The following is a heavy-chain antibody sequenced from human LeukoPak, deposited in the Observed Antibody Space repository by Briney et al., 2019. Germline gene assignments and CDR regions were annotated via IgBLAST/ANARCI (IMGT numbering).Heavy chain of an antibody. CDR3: ARDLTPTTVTTFYY. Sequence: GASVKVSCKASGYTFTSYAMHWVRQAPGQRLEWMGWINAGNGNTKYSQEFQGRVTITRDTSASTAYMELRSLRSDDTAVYYCARDLTPTTVTTFYYWGQGTLVTVSS. CDR2: INAGNGNT. CDR1: GYTFTSYA. D-gene: IGHD4-17*01. J-gene: IGHJ4*02. V-gene: IGHV1-3*01.